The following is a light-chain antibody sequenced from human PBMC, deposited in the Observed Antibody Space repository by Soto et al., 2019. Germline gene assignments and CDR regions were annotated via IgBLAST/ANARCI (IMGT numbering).Light chain of an antibody. CDR1: SSNIGTYT. CDR2: SNN. J-gene: IGLJ2*01. V-gene: IGLV1-44*01. Sequence: QSVLTQPPSASGTPGQRVTISCSGSSSNIGTYTVNWYQQVPGTAPKLLIYSNNQRPSGVTDRFSGSQSGTSASLAISGLQSEDEADYYCAAWDASLNGVIFGGGTKLTVL. CDR3: AAWDASLNGVI.